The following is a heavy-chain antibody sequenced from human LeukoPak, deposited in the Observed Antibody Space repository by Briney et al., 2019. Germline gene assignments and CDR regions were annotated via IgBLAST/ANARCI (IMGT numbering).Heavy chain of an antibody. V-gene: IGHV1-2*02. CDR2: INPNSGGT. D-gene: IGHD3-3*01. Sequence: GPVKVSCKASGYTFTGYYMHWVRQAPGQGLEWMGWINPNSGGTNYAQKFQGRVTMTRDTSISTAYMELRSLRSDDTAVYYCARDRVTIFGVVIITGPLGIWGQGTMVTVSS. J-gene: IGHJ3*02. CDR3: ARDRVTIFGVVIITGPLGI. CDR1: GYTFTGYY.